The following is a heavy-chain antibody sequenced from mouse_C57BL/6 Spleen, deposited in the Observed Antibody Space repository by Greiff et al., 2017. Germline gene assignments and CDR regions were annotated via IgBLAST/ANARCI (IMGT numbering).Heavy chain of an antibody. CDR2: IDPEDGET. V-gene: IGHV14-2*01. Sequence: DVKLVESGAELVKPGASVKLSCTASGFNIKDYYMHWVKQRTEQGLEWIGRIDPEDGETKYAPKFQGKATITADTSSNTAYLQLSSLTSEDTAVYYCARDYYGSRSDFDYWGQGTTLTVSS. CDR1: GFNIKDYY. D-gene: IGHD1-1*01. J-gene: IGHJ2*01. CDR3: ARDYYGSRSDFDY.